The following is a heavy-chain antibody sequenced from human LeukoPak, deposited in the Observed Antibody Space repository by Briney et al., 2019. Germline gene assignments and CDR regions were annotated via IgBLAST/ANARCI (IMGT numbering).Heavy chain of an antibody. V-gene: IGHV3-11*06. CDR2: ISTSSNNI. CDR1: GFTFSDYY. CDR3: VKNDGWFHLAQ. Sequence: GGSLRLSCAASGFTFSDYYMSWIRQAPGKGLEWVSYISTSSNNIKYADSVRGRFTISRNNAKNSLYLQMASLRADDTAVYYCVKNDGWFHLAQWGQGTLVTVSS. D-gene: IGHD6-19*01. J-gene: IGHJ4*02.